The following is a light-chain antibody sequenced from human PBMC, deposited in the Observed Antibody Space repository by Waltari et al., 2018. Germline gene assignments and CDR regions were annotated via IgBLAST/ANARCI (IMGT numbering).Light chain of an antibody. CDR3: QQYNNWPPYT. V-gene: IGKV3-15*01. J-gene: IGKJ2*01. Sequence: EIVVTQSPATLSVYPGERATLSCRASQSLNDTLAWYQQKPGQAPRLLIYGASMWAPGVPVRFSGSGSGTEFTLTIDSLQSEDFAVYYCQQYNNWPPYTFGQGTQLDIK. CDR1: QSLNDT. CDR2: GAS.